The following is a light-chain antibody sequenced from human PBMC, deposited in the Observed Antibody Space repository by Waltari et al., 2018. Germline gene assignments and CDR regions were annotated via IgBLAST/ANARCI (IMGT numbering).Light chain of an antibody. CDR3: QKYNSASPWT. Sequence: DIQMNQSPSSLSASVGDRVTITCRASQGISNYLAWYQQKPGKVPKLLIYAASTLQSGVPSRFSGSGSGTDFTLTISSLQPEDVATYYCQKYNSASPWTFGQGTKVEIK. J-gene: IGKJ1*01. CDR1: QGISNY. V-gene: IGKV1-27*01. CDR2: AAS.